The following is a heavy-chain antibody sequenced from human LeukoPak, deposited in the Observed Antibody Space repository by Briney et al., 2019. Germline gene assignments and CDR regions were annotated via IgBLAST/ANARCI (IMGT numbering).Heavy chain of an antibody. CDR1: GGSISSGSYY. Sequence: PSQTLSLTCTVSGGSISSGSYYWSWIRQPPGKGLEWIGYIYYSGSTNYNPSLKSRVTISVDTSKNQFSLKLSSVTAADTAVYYCARSVGATTHAFDIWGQGTMVTVSS. V-gene: IGHV4-61*01. D-gene: IGHD1-26*01. J-gene: IGHJ3*02. CDR3: ARSVGATTHAFDI. CDR2: IYYSGST.